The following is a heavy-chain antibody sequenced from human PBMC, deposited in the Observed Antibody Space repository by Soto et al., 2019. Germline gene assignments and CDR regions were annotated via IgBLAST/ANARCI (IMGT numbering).Heavy chain of an antibody. CDR2: IYYSGST. J-gene: IGHJ5*02. CDR3: ARRPGYSSNWFDP. Sequence: PSETLSLTCTVSGSSISSYYWSWIRQPPGKGLEWIGYIYYSGSTNYNPSLKSRVTISVDTSKNQFSLKLSSVTAADTAVYYCARRPGYSSNWFDPWGQGTLVTVSS. CDR1: GSSISSYY. V-gene: IGHV4-59*08. D-gene: IGHD6-13*01.